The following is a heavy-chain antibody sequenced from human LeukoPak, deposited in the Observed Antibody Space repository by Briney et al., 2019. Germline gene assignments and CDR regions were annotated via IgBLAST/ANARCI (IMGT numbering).Heavy chain of an antibody. CDR1: GHIFSGYY. CDR3: ASWAYNFYYYYYMDV. J-gene: IGHJ6*03. CDR2: INTNSGST. V-gene: IGHV1-2*06. Sequence: ASMKVSCKASGHIFSGYYMHWVRQAPGQGLEWMARINTNSGSTKYAQKFQGRVTLTWDTSSSTVYMELNSLRFDDTATYYCASWAYNFYYYYYMDVWGKGTTVTVSS. D-gene: IGHD1-1*01.